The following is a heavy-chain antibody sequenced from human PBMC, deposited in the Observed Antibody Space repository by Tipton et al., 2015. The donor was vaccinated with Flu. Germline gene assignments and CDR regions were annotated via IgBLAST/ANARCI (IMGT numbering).Heavy chain of an antibody. CDR3: ARIFDPFASDAMDV. CDR1: GFTFDDYG. V-gene: IGHV3-20*04. J-gene: IGHJ6*02. CDR2: INRNGGLI. Sequence: SLRLSCATSGFTFDDYGMAWVRQVPGKGLEWVSGINRNGGLIGYADSVRGRFTISRAPAKNSLYLQMTNLRVEDTALYYCARIFDPFASDAMDVWGQGTTVSVSS. D-gene: IGHD3-9*01.